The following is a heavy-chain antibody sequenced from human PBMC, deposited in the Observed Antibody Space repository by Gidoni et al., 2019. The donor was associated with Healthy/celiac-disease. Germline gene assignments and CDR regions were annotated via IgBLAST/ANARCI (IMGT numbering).Heavy chain of an antibody. V-gene: IGHV4-59*01. D-gene: IGHD1-26*01. CDR3: ARTSGSYYGEHAFDI. CDR1: GGSISSYY. J-gene: IGHJ3*02. Sequence: QVQLQESGPGLVKPSETLSLTCTVPGGSISSYYWSWIRQPPGKGLEWIGYIYYSGSTNYNPSLKSRVTISVDTSKNQFSLKLSSVTAADTAVYYCARTSGSYYGEHAFDIWGQGTMVTVSS. CDR2: IYYSGST.